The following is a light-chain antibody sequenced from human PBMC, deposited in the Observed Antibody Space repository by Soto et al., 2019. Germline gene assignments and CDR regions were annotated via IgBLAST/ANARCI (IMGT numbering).Light chain of an antibody. CDR2: GVS. J-gene: IGLJ1*01. Sequence: QSVLTQPASVSGSPGQSITISCTGTSSDVGGYNYVSWYQQHPGKAPKLMISGVSNRPSGVSNRFSGSKSGNTASLTISGLQTEDEADYYCISYTTSVTYVFGTGTQGHRP. CDR3: ISYTTSVTYV. V-gene: IGLV2-14*01. CDR1: SSDVGGYNY.